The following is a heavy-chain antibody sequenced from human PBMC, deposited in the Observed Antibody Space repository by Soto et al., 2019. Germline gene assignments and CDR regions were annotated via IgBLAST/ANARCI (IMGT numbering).Heavy chain of an antibody. D-gene: IGHD6-19*01. CDR1: GGSISSYY. CDR2: IYTSGST. Sequence: PSETLSLTCTVSGGSISSYYWSWIRQPAGKGLEWIGRIYTSGSTNYNPSLKSRVTMSVDTSKNQFSLKLSSVTAADTAVYYCARDWYSSGLYWFDPWGQGTLVTVSS. J-gene: IGHJ5*02. V-gene: IGHV4-4*07. CDR3: ARDWYSSGLYWFDP.